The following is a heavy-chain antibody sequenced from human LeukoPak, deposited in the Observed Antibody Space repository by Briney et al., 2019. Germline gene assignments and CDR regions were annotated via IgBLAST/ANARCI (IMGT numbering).Heavy chain of an antibody. CDR3: ARLAPEYGSGSDY. CDR1: GGSISSSSYY. V-gene: IGHV4-39*01. CDR2: IYYSGST. D-gene: IGHD3-10*01. Sequence: SETLSLTCTVSGGSISSSSYYWGWIRQPPGKGLEWIGSIYYSGSTYYNPSLKSRVTISVDTSKNQFSLKLSSVTGADTAVYYCARLAPEYGSGSDYWGQGTLVTVSS. J-gene: IGHJ4*02.